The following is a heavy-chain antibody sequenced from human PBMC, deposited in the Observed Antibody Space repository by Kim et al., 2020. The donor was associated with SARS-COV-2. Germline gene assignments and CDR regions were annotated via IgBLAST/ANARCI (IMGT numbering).Heavy chain of an antibody. J-gene: IGHJ4*02. Sequence: SETLSLTCTVSGGSISSSSYYWGWIRQPPGKGLEWIGSIYYSGSTYYNPSLKSRVTISVDTSKNQFSLKLSSVTAADTAVYYCARHSYYDFWSGYHTLVPYFDYWGQGTLVTVSS. V-gene: IGHV4-39*01. D-gene: IGHD3-3*01. CDR3: ARHSYYDFWSGYHTLVPYFDY. CDR1: GGSISSSSYY. CDR2: IYYSGST.